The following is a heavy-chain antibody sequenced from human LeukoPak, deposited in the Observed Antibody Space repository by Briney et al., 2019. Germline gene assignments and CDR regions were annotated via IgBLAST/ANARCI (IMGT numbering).Heavy chain of an antibody. J-gene: IGHJ4*02. D-gene: IGHD3-9*01. CDR2: INQDGSEK. V-gene: IGHV3-7*01. CDR1: GFTFSSYW. CDR3: ARDPIPIVFDY. Sequence: GGSLRLSCAASGFTFSSYWMHWVRQAPGKGLEWVAHINQDGSEKYYVDSVKGRFTISRDNAKNSLYLQMNSLRGEDTAVYYCARDPIPIVFDYWGQGTLVTVSS.